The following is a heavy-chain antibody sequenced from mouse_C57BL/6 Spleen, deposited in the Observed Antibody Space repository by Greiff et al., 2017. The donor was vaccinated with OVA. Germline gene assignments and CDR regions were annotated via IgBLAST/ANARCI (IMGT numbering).Heavy chain of an antibody. D-gene: IGHD2-1*01. CDR1: GYTFTSYW. Sequence: VQLQESGAELVKPGASVKLSCKASGYTFTSYWMHWVKQRPGQGLEWIGMIHPNSGSTNYNEKFKSKATLTVDKSSSTAYMQLSSLTSEDSAVYYCARYYGNYEAWFAYWGQGTLVTVSA. CDR2: IHPNSGST. CDR3: ARYYGNYEAWFAY. J-gene: IGHJ3*01. V-gene: IGHV1-64*01.